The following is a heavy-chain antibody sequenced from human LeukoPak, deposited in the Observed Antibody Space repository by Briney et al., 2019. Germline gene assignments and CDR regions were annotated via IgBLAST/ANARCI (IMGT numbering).Heavy chain of an antibody. CDR2: INPSGGST. D-gene: IGHD3-22*01. CDR1: GYTFTNYY. J-gene: IGHJ3*02. Sequence: GASVKVSCKASGYTFTNYYIHWVRQAPGQGLECMGIINPSGGSTSYAQKFQGRVTMTRDMSTSTVYMELSSLRSEDTAVYYCAREGQGYYDSSGYYSSDAFDIWGQGTMVTVSS. V-gene: IGHV1-46*01. CDR3: AREGQGYYDSSGYYSSDAFDI.